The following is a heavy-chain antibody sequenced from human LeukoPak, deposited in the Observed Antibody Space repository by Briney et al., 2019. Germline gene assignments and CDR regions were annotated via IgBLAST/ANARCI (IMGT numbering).Heavy chain of an antibody. Sequence: PGGSLRLSCVASGFTFNTYSMNWVRQAPGKGLEWISYISESGRNIYYADSVKGRFTISRDNAKNSLFLQMTSLRAEDRALYFCARDKLRRARVSGMDVWGRGTTVTDSS. J-gene: IGHJ6*02. CDR1: GFTFNTYS. CDR3: ARDKLRRARVSGMDV. V-gene: IGHV3-48*01. D-gene: IGHD2-21*01. CDR2: ISESGRNI.